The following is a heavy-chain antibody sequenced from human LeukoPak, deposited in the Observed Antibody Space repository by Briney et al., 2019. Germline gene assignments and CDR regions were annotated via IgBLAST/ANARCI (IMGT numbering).Heavy chain of an antibody. J-gene: IGHJ4*02. Sequence: SVKVSCKASGFTFTSSAVQWVRQARGQRLEWIGWIVVGSGNTNYAQKFQERVTITRDMSTSTAYMELSSLRSEDTAVYYCARVAQLGYCSGGSCYDLFDYWGQGTLVTVSS. V-gene: IGHV1-58*01. CDR1: GFTFTSSA. CDR3: ARVAQLGYCSGGSCYDLFDY. D-gene: IGHD2-15*01. CDR2: IVVGSGNT.